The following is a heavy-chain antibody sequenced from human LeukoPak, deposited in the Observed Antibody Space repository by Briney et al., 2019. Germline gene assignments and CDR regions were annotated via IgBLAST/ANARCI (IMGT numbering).Heavy chain of an antibody. J-gene: IGHJ4*02. D-gene: IGHD1-26*01. CDR1: GYTFTIYN. CDR2: INPSGGST. CDR3: ARERLVGATTRVGTYYFDY. V-gene: IGHV1-46*01. Sequence: AAVTVSFMASGYTFTIYNMHWVRQAPGQGGEWMGIINPSGGSTSYAQKFQRRVTMTRDMSTSTVYMELSSLRSEDTAVYYCARERLVGATTRVGTYYFDYWGQGTLVTVSS.